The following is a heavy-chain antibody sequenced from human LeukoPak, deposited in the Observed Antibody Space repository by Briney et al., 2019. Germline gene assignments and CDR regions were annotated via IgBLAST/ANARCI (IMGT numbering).Heavy chain of an antibody. J-gene: IGHJ5*02. D-gene: IGHD2-15*01. CDR1: GYSFTSYW. CDR3: ARHIVVVAAGLNRFDP. CDR2: IDPSDSYT. V-gene: IGHV5-10-1*01. Sequence: GESLKISCKGSGYSFTSYWISWVRQMPGKGLEWMGRIDPSDSYTNYSPSFQGHVTISADKSISTAYLQWSSLKASDTAMYYCARHIVVVAAGLNRFDPWGQGTLVTVSS.